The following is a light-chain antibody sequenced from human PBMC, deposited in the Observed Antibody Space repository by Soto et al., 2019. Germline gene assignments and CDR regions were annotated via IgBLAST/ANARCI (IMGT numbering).Light chain of an antibody. Sequence: EIVMTQSPATLSVSPGETVTLSCRASQSVRTNLAWYQHKPGQSPRLLIYDASTRATGVPDRFSGSGSGPEYTLTITRLEPEDFAVYSCQQYGFSPISFGQGTRLEI. J-gene: IGKJ5*01. V-gene: IGKV3D-15*01. CDR2: DAS. CDR3: QQYGFSPIS. CDR1: QSVRTN.